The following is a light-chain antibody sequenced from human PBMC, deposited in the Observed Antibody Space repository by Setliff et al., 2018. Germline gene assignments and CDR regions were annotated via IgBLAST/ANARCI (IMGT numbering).Light chain of an antibody. CDR1: GSDVGAYKF. CDR2: DVS. CDR3: CSYTGTSTPYV. J-gene: IGLJ1*01. Sequence: QSALTQPASVSGPPGQSIAVSCTGSGSDVGAYKFVSWYQQRPGKAPRLMIYDVSNRPSGVSDRFSGSKSGNTASLTISGLQAEDEADYYCCSYTGTSTPYVFGTGTKGTVL. V-gene: IGLV2-14*01.